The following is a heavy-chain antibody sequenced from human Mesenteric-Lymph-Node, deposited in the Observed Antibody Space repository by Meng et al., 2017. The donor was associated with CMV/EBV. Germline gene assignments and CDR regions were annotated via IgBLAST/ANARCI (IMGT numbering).Heavy chain of an antibody. CDR1: GFAFDTYS. J-gene: IGHJ5*02. Sequence: GGSLRLSCAASGFAFDTYSMNWVRQAPGKGLEWVSSISSTSSYIYQPDSVKGRFTISRDNAKNSLYLQINSLRAEDTAVYYCAREDYDYVWGSLNWFDPWGQGTLVTVSS. V-gene: IGHV3-21*01. CDR3: AREDYDYVWGSLNWFDP. D-gene: IGHD3-16*01. CDR2: ISSTSSYI.